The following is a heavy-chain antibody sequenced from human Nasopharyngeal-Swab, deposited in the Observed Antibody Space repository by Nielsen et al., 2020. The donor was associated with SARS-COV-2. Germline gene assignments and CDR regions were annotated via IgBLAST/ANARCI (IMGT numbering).Heavy chain of an antibody. CDR2: INHSGST. CDR1: GGSFSGYY. CDR3: ARDAYSSRGLYYYGLDV. D-gene: IGHD6-13*01. Sequence: SETLSLTCAVFGGSFSGYYWSWIRQPPGKGLEWIGEINHSGSTNYNPSLKSRVTISVDTSKNQFSLKLSSVTAADTAVYYCARDAYSSRGLYYYGLDVWGQGTTVTVSS. J-gene: IGHJ6*02. V-gene: IGHV4-34*01.